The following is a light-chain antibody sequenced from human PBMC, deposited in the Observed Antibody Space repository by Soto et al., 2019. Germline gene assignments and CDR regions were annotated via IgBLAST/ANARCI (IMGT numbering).Light chain of an antibody. CDR1: SSNIGNNY. Sequence: QSVLTQPPSVSAAPGQKVTISCSGSSSNIGNNYVSWYQQLPGTAPKLLIYDNNKRPSGIPDRFSGSKSGTSGTLDITGLQTGDDADYYCATWDYSLTGEVFCGATQLTVL. CDR2: DNN. J-gene: IGLJ2*01. CDR3: ATWDYSLTGEV. V-gene: IGLV1-51*01.